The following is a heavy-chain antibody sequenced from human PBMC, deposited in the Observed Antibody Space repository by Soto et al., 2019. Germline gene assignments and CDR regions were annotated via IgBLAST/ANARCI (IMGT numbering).Heavy chain of an antibody. CDR2: ISTSSSYI. CDR1: GFTFSSYS. CDR3: ARGVKCDFDI. Sequence: EVQLVESGGGLVKPGGSLRLSCAASGFTFSSYSMNWVRQAPGKGLEWVSSISTSSSYIYYADSVKGRFTISRDNAKNSRYLQMNSLRAEDTAVYYCARGVKCDFDIWGQGTMVTVSS. J-gene: IGHJ3*02. V-gene: IGHV3-21*01.